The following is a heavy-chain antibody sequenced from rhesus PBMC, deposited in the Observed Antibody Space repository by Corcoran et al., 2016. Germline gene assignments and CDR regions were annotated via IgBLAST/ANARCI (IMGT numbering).Heavy chain of an antibody. J-gene: IGHJ4*01. D-gene: IGHD1-26*01. CDR2: ISESGGTI. V-gene: IGHV3-100*02. Sequence: DVQLVESGGGLVKPGGSVRIPCVASGFTFRSYEMHWVRQAPGKGLEWVSVISESGGTIYYTDSVKGRFTISRDNAKNSLFLQMNNLRAEDTAVYYCTRGGLELHDYWGQGVLVTVSS. CDR1: GFTFRSYE. CDR3: TRGGLELHDY.